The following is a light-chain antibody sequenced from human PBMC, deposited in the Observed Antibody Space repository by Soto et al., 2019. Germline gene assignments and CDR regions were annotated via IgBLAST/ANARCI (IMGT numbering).Light chain of an antibody. CDR3: QQSTSSPIT. CDR2: AAS. Sequence: EIALTQSPITLSLSPGARATLSCRASQSISSSYLAWYQQKPGQAPRLLMSAASSRATGIPDRFSGSGSGTDFTLTISRLEAEDFAVYYCQQSTSSPITFGQGTRLEIK. CDR1: QSISSSY. V-gene: IGKV3-20*01. J-gene: IGKJ5*01.